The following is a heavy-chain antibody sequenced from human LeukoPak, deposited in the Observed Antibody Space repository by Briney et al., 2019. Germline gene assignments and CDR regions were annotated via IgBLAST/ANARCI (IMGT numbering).Heavy chain of an antibody. CDR1: GGSISNSY. CDR2: IYYSGST. CDR3: ARDPSGRYYHD. V-gene: IGHV4-59*01. J-gene: IGHJ4*02. D-gene: IGHD1-26*01. Sequence: SETLSLTCTVSGGSISNSYWSWIRQLPGKGLEWIGYIYYSGSTNYNPSLKSRVTISVDTSKNQLSLRLSSVTAADTAVYYCARDPSGRYYHDWGQGTLVTVSS.